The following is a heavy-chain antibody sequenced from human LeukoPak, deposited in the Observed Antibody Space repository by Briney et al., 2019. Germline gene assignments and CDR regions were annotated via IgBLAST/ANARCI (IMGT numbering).Heavy chain of an antibody. D-gene: IGHD2-2*01. CDR2: IDHSGST. Sequence: SETLSLTCTVSGYSISSGYYWGWIRQPPRKGLEWIGSIDHSGSTNDNPSLKSRVTVSVDTSKNQFSLKLSSVTAADTAVYYCARVPHCSSTSCYVGGYHMDVWGKGTTVTVSS. CDR1: GYSISSGYY. CDR3: ARVPHCSSTSCYVGGYHMDV. J-gene: IGHJ6*03. V-gene: IGHV4-38-2*02.